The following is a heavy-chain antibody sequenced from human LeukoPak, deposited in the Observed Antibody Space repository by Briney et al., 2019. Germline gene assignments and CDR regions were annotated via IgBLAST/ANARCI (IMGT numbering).Heavy chain of an antibody. CDR2: IIPIFGTA. J-gene: IGHJ4*02. CDR1: GGTFSRYA. D-gene: IGHD6-6*01. CDR3: AREEHSSSSFDY. Sequence: AAVKVSFKASGGTFSRYAISWVRQAPGQGLEWMGGIIPIFGTANYAQKFQGRVTITTDESTSTAYMELSSLKSEDTAVYYCAREEHSSSSFDYWGQGTLVTVSS. V-gene: IGHV1-69*05.